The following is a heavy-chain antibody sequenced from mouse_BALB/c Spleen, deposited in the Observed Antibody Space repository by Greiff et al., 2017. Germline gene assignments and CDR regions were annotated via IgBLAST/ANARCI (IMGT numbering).Heavy chain of an antibody. CDR3: ARDWDYGNYWYFDV. J-gene: IGHJ1*01. Sequence: EVQLQESGPGLVKPSQSLSLTCSVTGYSITSGYYWNWIRQFPGNKLEWMGYISYDGSNNYNPSLKNRISITRDTSKNQFFLKLNSVTTEDTATYYCARDWDYGNYWYFDVWGAGTTVTVSS. D-gene: IGHD2-1*01. V-gene: IGHV3-6*02. CDR2: ISYDGSN. CDR1: GYSITSGYY.